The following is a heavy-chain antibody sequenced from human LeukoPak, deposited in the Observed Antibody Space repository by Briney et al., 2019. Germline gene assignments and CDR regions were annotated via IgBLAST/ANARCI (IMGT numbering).Heavy chain of an antibody. V-gene: IGHV4-59*11. D-gene: IGHD4-17*01. CDR2: ISHIGRT. CDR1: GDSFSSHY. J-gene: IGHJ3*02. CDR3: ARDLVTVTKGFDI. Sequence: SETLSLTCAVSGDSFSSHYWTWIRQSPGTGLEWIGYISHIGRTNYNPSLKSRVTISIDTSKNQFSLKLRSVSAADTAVYYCARDLVTVTKGFDIWGQGTMVSVSS.